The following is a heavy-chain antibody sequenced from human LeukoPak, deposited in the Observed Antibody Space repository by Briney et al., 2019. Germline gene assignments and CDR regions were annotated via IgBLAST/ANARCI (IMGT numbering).Heavy chain of an antibody. CDR1: GFTFSGSA. CDR3: TRDRGTYNWFDP. J-gene: IGHJ5*02. CDR2: IDKKDNLYAT. D-gene: IGHD2-15*01. V-gene: IGHV3-73*01. Sequence: GGSLRLSCAASGFTFSGSAVHWVRQSSGKGLEWVGHIDKKDNLYATAYAESVKGRFTVSRDDSKDTAFLHMDSLKTEDTALYYCTRDRGTYNWFDPWGQGTLVTVSS.